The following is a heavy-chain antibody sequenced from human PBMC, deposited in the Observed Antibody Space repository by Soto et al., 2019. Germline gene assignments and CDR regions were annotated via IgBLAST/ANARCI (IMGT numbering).Heavy chain of an antibody. Sequence: GESLKISCKGSGYSFTSYWIGWVRQMPGKGLEWMGIIYPGDSDTSYSPSFQGQVTFSADKSFSTASLQWSSLKASDTAIYYCARTYYYDSSPYSGMDVWGQGTTVTVS. CDR2: IYPGDSDT. D-gene: IGHD3-22*01. CDR1: GYSFTSYW. J-gene: IGHJ6*02. V-gene: IGHV5-51*01. CDR3: ARTYYYDSSPYSGMDV.